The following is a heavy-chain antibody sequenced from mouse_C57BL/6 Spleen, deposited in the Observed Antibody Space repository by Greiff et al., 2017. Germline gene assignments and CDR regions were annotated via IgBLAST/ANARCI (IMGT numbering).Heavy chain of an antibody. D-gene: IGHD1-1*01. Sequence: QVQLQQPGAELVMPGASVKLSCKASGYTFTSYWMHWVKQRPGQGLEWIGEIDPSDSYTTYNQKFKGKSTLTVDKYSSTAYMQLSSLTSEDSAVYYCTRRGTTVVAAHWYFDVWGTGTTVTVSS. CDR1: GYTFTSYW. CDR2: IDPSDSYT. J-gene: IGHJ1*03. CDR3: TRRGTTVVAAHWYFDV. V-gene: IGHV1-69*01.